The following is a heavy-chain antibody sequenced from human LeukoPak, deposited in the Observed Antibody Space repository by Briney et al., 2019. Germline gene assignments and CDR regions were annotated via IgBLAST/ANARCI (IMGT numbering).Heavy chain of an antibody. J-gene: IGHJ3*02. CDR2: INSDGSST. CDR1: GFTFSSYW. CDR3: ARVDLYDAFDI. V-gene: IGHV3-74*01. Sequence: GGSLRLSWAASGFTFSSYWMHWVRQAPGKGLVWVSRINSDGSSTSYADSVKGRFTISRDNAKNTLYLQMNSLRAEDTAVYYCARVDLYDAFDIWGQGTMVTVSS.